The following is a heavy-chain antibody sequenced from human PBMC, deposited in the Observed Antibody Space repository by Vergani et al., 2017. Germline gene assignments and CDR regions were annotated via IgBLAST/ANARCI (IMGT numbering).Heavy chain of an antibody. CDR2: IYYSGST. D-gene: IGHD6-19*01. CDR3: ARYATPDSSGWVGPYNWFDP. Sequence: QVQLQESGPGLVKPSETLSLTCTVSGGSISSYYWSWIRQPPGKGLEWIGYIYYSGSTNYNPSLTSRVTISVDTSKNQFSLKLSSVTAADTAVYYCARYATPDSSGWVGPYNWFDPWGQGTLVTVSS. CDR1: GGSISSYY. J-gene: IGHJ5*02. V-gene: IGHV4-59*01.